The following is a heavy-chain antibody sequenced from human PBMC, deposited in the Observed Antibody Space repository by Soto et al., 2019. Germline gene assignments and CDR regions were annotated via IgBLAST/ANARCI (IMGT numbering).Heavy chain of an antibody. CDR2: IVVGSGNT. V-gene: IGHV1-58*01. CDR1: GFNFTSSA. CDR3: AAMGAQHTLWAIFGVGQSYYYYGMDV. Sequence: VKVSCKASGFNFTSSAVQCVRHARGQHREWLGWIVVGSGNTNYAQKFQERVTITRDMSTSTAYMELSSLRSEDTAVYYCAAMGAQHTLWAIFGVGQSYYYYGMDVWGQGTTVTVAS. J-gene: IGHJ6*02. D-gene: IGHD3-3*01.